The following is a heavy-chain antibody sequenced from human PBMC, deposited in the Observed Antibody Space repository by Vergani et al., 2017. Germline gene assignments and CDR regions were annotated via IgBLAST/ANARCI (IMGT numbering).Heavy chain of an antibody. V-gene: IGHV3-30*18. CDR2: ISYDGSNK. CDR1: GFTFSSYG. CDR3: AKDCSSSSWYVEYYYYYYMDV. D-gene: IGHD6-13*01. J-gene: IGHJ6*03. Sequence: QVQLVESGGGVVQPGRSLRLSCAASGFTFSSYGMHWVRQAPGKGLEWVAVISYDGSNKYYADSVKGRFTISRDNSKNTLYLQMNSLRAEDTAVYYCAKDCSSSSWYVEYYYYYYMDVWGKGTTVTVSS.